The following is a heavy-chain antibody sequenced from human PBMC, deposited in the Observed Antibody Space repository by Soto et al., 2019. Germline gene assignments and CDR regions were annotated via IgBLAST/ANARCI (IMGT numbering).Heavy chain of an antibody. V-gene: IGHV1-69*01. CDR1: GGTFGNFA. Sequence: QVQLVQSGAELKKPGSSVKVSCKASGGTFGNFAISWVRQAPGQGPEWVAGIIPIYGTSNYADDFRGRITLTADESTATAYLELSSLRSDDTAIYYCATGNTAVYNYWYFDLWGRGTQVTVSS. CDR2: IIPIYGTS. J-gene: IGHJ2*01. CDR3: ATGNTAVYNYWYFDL. D-gene: IGHD1-7*01.